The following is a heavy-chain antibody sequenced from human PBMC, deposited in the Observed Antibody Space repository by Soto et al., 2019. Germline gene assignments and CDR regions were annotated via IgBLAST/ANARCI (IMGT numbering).Heavy chain of an antibody. CDR1: GGTFSSYA. V-gene: IGHV1-69*01. Sequence: QVQLVQSGAEVKKPGSSVKVSCKASGGTFSSYAISWVRQAPGQGLEWMGGIIPIFGTANYAQKFQGRVTITADEPTSTAYMELSSLRSEDTAVYYCAIDIVVVPAAIRAPYYYYGMDVWGQGTTVTVSS. J-gene: IGHJ6*02. CDR2: IIPIFGTA. D-gene: IGHD2-2*02. CDR3: AIDIVVVPAAIRAPYYYYGMDV.